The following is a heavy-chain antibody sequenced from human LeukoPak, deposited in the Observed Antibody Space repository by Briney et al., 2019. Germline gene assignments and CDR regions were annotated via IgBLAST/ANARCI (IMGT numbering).Heavy chain of an antibody. CDR2: KGNSAGDT. CDR3: AKRGGESGGWGFFDY. J-gene: IGHJ4*02. Sequence: GGSLRLSCAAAGFTFSSYGMCWVRQPPGKGLEWVSCKGNSAGDTFYAESVRGRFTISRDNSRNTLFLEMNSLRVEDTAIYYGAKRGGESGGWGFFDYWGPGALVTVSS. CDR1: GFTFSSYG. V-gene: IGHV3-23*01. D-gene: IGHD6-19*01.